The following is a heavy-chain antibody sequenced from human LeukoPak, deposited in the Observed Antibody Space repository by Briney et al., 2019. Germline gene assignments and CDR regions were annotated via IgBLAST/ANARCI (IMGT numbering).Heavy chain of an antibody. J-gene: IGHJ5*02. CDR1: GFTFSSYW. D-gene: IGHD2-2*01. Sequence: PGGSLRLSCAASGFTFSSYWMSWVRQAPGKGLEWVANIKQEGSEKYYVDFVKGRVTISRDNAKNSLYLQMNSLRAEDTAVYYCARVCSSTSCYFKTRNWFDPWGQGTLVTVSS. V-gene: IGHV3-7*01. CDR2: IKQEGSEK. CDR3: ARVCSSTSCYFKTRNWFDP.